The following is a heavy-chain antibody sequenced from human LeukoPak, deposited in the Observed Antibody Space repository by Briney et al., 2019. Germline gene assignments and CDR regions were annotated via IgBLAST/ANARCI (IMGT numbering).Heavy chain of an antibody. CDR2: ITSGGAT. Sequence: GGSLRLSCVVSGLVFNDAWMSWVRQAPGKGLEWVGRITSGGATDYAAPVKGRFSISRDNSKSTFYLQMNSLETDDTAMYYCTWMATVRTVDFWGQGTLVTVSS. V-gene: IGHV3-15*01. J-gene: IGHJ4*02. D-gene: IGHD4-17*01. CDR1: GLVFNDAW. CDR3: TWMATVRTVDF.